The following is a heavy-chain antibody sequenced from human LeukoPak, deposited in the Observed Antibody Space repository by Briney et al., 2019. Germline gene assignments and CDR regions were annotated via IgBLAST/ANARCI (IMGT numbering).Heavy chain of an antibody. D-gene: IGHD5-18*01. CDR1: GSTFSNYW. J-gene: IGHJ4*02. CDR2: IGQDGSEM. CDR3: VRDRGYTTFDY. Sequence: GGSLRLSCADSGSTFSNYWVAWVRQAPGKGLEWVANIGQDGSEMHYVGSVRGRFTISRDNARNSPFLQMNSLRAEDTALYYCVRDRGYTTFDYWGQGTLVTVSS. V-gene: IGHV3-7*01.